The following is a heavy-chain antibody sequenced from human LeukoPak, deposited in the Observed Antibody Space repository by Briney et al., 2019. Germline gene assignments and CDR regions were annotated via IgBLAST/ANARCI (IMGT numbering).Heavy chain of an antibody. J-gene: IGHJ6*03. V-gene: IGHV3-48*03. D-gene: IGHD3-10*01. CDR2: ISSSGTII. CDR1: GFTFSSYE. CDR3: ARIYYYGSGSYYESMDV. Sequence: GGSLRLSCAASGFTFSSYEMNWVRQAPGKGLEWVSYISSSGTIIYYADSVKGRFTISRDNAKNSLCLQMNSLRAEDTAVYYCARIYYYGSGSYYESMDVWGKGTTVTVSS.